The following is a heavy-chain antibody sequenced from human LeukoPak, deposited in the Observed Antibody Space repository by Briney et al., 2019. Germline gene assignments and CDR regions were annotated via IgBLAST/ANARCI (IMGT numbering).Heavy chain of an antibody. CDR1: GVTFSSYD. CDR3: ARGDSSGYPLY. J-gene: IGHJ4*02. V-gene: IGHV3-13*01. D-gene: IGHD3-22*01. CDR2: IGTAGDT. Sequence: PGGSLRLSCAASGVTFSSYDMHWVRQATGKGLEWVSAIGTAGDTYYPGTVKGRLTISKEHAKNSLYLQMNSLRAGDTAVYYCARGDSSGYPLYWGQGTLVTVSS.